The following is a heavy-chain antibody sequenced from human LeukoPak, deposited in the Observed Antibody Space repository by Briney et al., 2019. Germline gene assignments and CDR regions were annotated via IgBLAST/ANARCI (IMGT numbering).Heavy chain of an antibody. CDR3: ARESSHYYMDV. Sequence: PSQTLSLTCTVSGGSISSGSYYWSWIRQPAGKGLEWIGRIYTSGSTNHNPSLKSRVTISVATSKNQFSLKLSSVTAADTAVYYCARESSHYYMDVWGKGTTVTVSS. CDR2: IYTSGST. V-gene: IGHV4-61*02. D-gene: IGHD2-2*01. J-gene: IGHJ6*03. CDR1: GGSISSGSYY.